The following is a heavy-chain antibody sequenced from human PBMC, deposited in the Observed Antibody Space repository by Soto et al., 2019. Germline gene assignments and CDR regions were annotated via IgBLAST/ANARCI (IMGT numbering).Heavy chain of an antibody. J-gene: IGHJ6*02. CDR3: ARDDGSGSCYNLYSHYYAMAA. V-gene: IGHV1-18*01. D-gene: IGHD3-10*01. Sequence: GASVKVSCKASGYTFTSYGISWVRQAPGQGLEWMGWISAYNGNTNYAQKLQGRVTMTTDTSTSTAYMELRSLRSDDTAVYYCARDDGSGSCYNLYSHYYAMAAWGHGTTVRVSS. CDR1: GYTFTSYG. CDR2: ISAYNGNT.